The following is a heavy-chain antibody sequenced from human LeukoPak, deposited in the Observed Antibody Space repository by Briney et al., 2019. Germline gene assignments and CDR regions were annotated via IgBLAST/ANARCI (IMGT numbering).Heavy chain of an antibody. J-gene: IGHJ4*02. D-gene: IGHD5-18*01. CDR3: ARDGGYSYGLIPDY. Sequence: PSETLSLTCTVSRGSLSSYYWSWLRQPAGKGLEWIGRIYTSGSTKYNPSIKRRVTMSLDKSKNQFSLKLSSVTAADTAVYYCARDGGYSYGLIPDYWGQGTLVTVSS. CDR2: IYTSGST. CDR1: RGSLSSYY. V-gene: IGHV4-4*07.